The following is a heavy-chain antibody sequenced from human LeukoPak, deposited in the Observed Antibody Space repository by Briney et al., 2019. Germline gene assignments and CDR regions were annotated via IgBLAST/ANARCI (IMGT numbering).Heavy chain of an antibody. J-gene: IGHJ4*02. Sequence: PGGSLRLSCTDSGFSFTSYGMNWVRQAPGKGLEWVSGISWNSGSIGYADSVKGRFTISRDNAKNSLYLQMNSLRAEDTAFYYCAKDISIAAIKPYYFDYWGQGTLVTVSS. V-gene: IGHV3-9*01. D-gene: IGHD6-6*01. CDR3: AKDISIAAIKPYYFDY. CDR1: GFSFTSYG. CDR2: ISWNSGSI.